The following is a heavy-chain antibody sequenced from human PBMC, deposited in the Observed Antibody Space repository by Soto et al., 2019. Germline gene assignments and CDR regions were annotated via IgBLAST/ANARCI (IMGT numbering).Heavy chain of an antibody. CDR2: INPNSGGT. CDR3: ASEYSSSGKGPYGMDV. D-gene: IGHD6-13*01. Sequence: ASVKVSCKASGYTFTGYYMHWVRQAPGQGLEWMGWINPNSGGTNYAQKFQGWVTMTRDTSISTAYMELSRLRSDDTAVYYCASEYSSSGKGPYGMDVWGQGTTVTVSS. CDR1: GYTFTGYY. V-gene: IGHV1-2*04. J-gene: IGHJ6*02.